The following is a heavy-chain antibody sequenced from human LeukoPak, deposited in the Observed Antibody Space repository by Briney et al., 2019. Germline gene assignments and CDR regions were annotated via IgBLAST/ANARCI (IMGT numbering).Heavy chain of an antibody. CDR3: ARSLKIFRSRSGMDV. J-gene: IGHJ6*02. Sequence: SETLSLTCTVSGASISSYYWSWIRQPPGKGLEWIASRHYRGTTNFNPSLESRVTISVDTSRKQFSLKLSSVTAAVTAVYYCARSLKIFRSRSGMDVWGQGTTVTVSS. CDR1: GASISSYY. CDR2: RHYRGTT. V-gene: IGHV4-59*12. D-gene: IGHD2-2*01.